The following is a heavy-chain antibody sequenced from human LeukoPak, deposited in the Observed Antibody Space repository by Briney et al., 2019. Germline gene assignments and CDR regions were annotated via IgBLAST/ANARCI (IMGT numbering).Heavy chain of an antibody. D-gene: IGHD5-18*01. CDR2: ISGSGGTT. CDR1: GFTFNNYA. Sequence: GGSLRLSCAASGFTFNNYAMSWVRQAPGKGLEWVSTISGSGGTTYYADSAKGRFTISRDNSKNTLYLQMNSLRAEDTAVYYCAKTSGYSYGHFDYWGQGTLVTVSS. CDR3: AKTSGYSYGHFDY. J-gene: IGHJ4*02. V-gene: IGHV3-23*01.